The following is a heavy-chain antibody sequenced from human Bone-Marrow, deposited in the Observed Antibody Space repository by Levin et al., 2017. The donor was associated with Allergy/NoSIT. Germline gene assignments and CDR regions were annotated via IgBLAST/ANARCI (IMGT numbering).Heavy chain of an antibody. D-gene: IGHD1/OR15-1a*01. J-gene: IGHJ1*01. CDR1: GFNFDNYA. V-gene: IGHV3-9*01. CDR3: AKAPGYATGTGYFQH. CDR2: ISWNSGTI. Sequence: GGSLRLSCAASGFNFDNYAMHWVRLVPGKGLEWVSGISWNSGTIGYADSVKGRFTISRDSAKSSLYLEMNSLRAEDAALYYCAKAPGYATGTGYFQHWGQGTLVTLSS.